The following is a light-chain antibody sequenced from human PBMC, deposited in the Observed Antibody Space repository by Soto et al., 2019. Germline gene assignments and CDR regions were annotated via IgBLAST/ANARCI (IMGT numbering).Light chain of an antibody. Sequence: QLVLTQSPSASASLGASVKLTCTLSSGHSNYAIAWHQQQSEKGPRYLMKLNSDGSHSKGDGIPDRFSGSSSGAERDLTISSLQSEDEADYCCQTWGSGIVVFGGGTKLTVL. CDR1: SGHSNYA. J-gene: IGLJ2*01. V-gene: IGLV4-69*01. CDR3: QTWGSGIVV. CDR2: LNSDGSH.